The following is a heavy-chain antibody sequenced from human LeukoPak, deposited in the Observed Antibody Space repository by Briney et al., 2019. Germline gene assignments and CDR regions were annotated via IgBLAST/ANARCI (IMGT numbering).Heavy chain of an antibody. Sequence: PGGSLRLSCAASGFTFSSYGMHWVRQAPGKGLEWVSAISGSGGSTYYADSVKGRFTISRDNSKNTLYLQMNSLRAEDTAVYYCARSTAGLDYWGQGTLVTVSS. D-gene: IGHD1-1*01. CDR1: GFTFSSYG. V-gene: IGHV3-23*01. J-gene: IGHJ4*02. CDR2: ISGSGGST. CDR3: ARSTAGLDY.